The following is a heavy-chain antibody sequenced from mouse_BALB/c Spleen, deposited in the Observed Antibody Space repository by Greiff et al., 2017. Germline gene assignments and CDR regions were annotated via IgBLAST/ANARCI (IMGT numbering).Heavy chain of an antibody. V-gene: IGHV1-5*01. CDR1: GYTFTSYW. CDR2: IYPGNSDT. J-gene: IGHJ4*01. D-gene: IGHD2-1*01. CDR3: TRRGFYGNYVTGAMDY. Sequence: EVQLQQSGTVLARPGASVKMSCKASGYTFTSYWMHWVKQRPGQGLEWIGAIYPGNSDTSYNQKFKGKAKLTAVTSTSTAYMELSSLTNEDSAVYYCTRRGFYGNYVTGAMDYWGQGTSVTVSS.